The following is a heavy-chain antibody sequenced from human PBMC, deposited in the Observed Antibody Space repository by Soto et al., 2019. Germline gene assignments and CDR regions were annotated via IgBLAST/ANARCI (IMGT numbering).Heavy chain of an antibody. D-gene: IGHD2-15*01. CDR1: GFTFSSYG. V-gene: IGHV3-33*01. CDR2: IWYDGSNK. CDR3: ARGPIVFVAVGCSGGSCYDYGMDV. J-gene: IGHJ6*02. Sequence: GGSLRLSCAASGFTFSSYGMHWVRQAPGKGLEWVAVIWYDGSNKYYADSVKGRFTISRDNSKNTLYLQMNSLRAEDTAVYYCARGPIVFVAVGCSGGSCYDYGMDVWGQGTTVTVSS.